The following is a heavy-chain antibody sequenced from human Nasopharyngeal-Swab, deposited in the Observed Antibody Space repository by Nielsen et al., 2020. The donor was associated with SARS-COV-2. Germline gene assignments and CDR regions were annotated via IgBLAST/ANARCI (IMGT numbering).Heavy chain of an antibody. CDR2: VITKTGAP. CDR1: GYTFTSNV. CDR3: ARDIEEWLVVPSLSFDY. Sequence: ASVKVSCKASGYTFTSNVLNWVRQAPGQGPEYIGWVITKTGAPTYAQAFTGRFVISLDTSVSTTYLQISSLKADDTAVYYCARDIEEWLVVPSLSFDYWGQGTLVTVSS. V-gene: IGHV7-4-1*02. D-gene: IGHD3-3*01. J-gene: IGHJ4*02.